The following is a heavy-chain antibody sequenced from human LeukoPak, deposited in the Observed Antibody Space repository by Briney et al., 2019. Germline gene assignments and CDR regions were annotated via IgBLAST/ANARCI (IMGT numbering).Heavy chain of an antibody. D-gene: IGHD2-2*01. CDR3: ARGGHVVVPAALVTDWFDP. V-gene: IGHV1-46*01. CDR1: GYTFTSYY. CDR2: INPSGGST. J-gene: IGHJ5*02. Sequence: ASVKVSCKASGYTFTSYYMHWVRQAPGQGLEWMGIINPSGGSTSYAQKFQGRVTMTRDTSTSTVYMELSSLRSEDTAVYYCARGGHVVVPAALVTDWFDPWGQGTLVTVSS.